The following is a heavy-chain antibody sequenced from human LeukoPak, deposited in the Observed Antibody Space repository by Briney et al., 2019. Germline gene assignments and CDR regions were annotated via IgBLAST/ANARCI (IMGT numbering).Heavy chain of an antibody. D-gene: IGHD3-10*01. Sequence: GGSLRLSCAASGFSFSSYAIHWVRQAPGKGLEWVTFMSSDGGYQYHADSVKGRFTISRDNSKNALYLQMNSLRAEDTAVYHCARGHASGSWLIDYWGLGTLVTVSS. CDR2: MSSDGGYQ. CDR1: GFSFSSYA. J-gene: IGHJ4*02. CDR3: ARGHASGSWLIDY. V-gene: IGHV3-30*01.